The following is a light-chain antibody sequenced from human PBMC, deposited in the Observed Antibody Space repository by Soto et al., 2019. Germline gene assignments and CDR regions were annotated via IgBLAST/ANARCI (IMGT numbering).Light chain of an antibody. CDR3: QQYHSAPFT. V-gene: IGKV3-20*01. J-gene: IGKJ3*01. Sequence: EIVLTQSPGTLSLSPGEIATLSCSASQSVSNNYLAWYQQKPGQAPRLLIYGASNRATGIPDRFSGSGSGTDFTLTISRLEPEDFAVYYCQQYHSAPFTFGPGTKVDIK. CDR2: GAS. CDR1: QSVSNNY.